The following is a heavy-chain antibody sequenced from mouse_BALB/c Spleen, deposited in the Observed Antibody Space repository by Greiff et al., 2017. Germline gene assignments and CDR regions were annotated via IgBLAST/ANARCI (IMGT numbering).Heavy chain of an antibody. Sequence: EVNLVESGGGLVQPGGSLKLSCAASGFTFSSYTMSWVRQTPEKRLEWVAYISNGGGSTYYPDTVKGRFTISRDNAKNTLYLQMSSLKSEDTAMYYCARRGVGRDYYAMDYWGQGTSVTVSS. CDR2: ISNGGGST. CDR3: ARRGVGRDYYAMDY. V-gene: IGHV5-12-2*01. D-gene: IGHD4-1*01. CDR1: GFTFSSYT. J-gene: IGHJ4*01.